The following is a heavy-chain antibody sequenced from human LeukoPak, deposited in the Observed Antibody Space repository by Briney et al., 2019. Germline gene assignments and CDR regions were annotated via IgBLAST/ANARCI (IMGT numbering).Heavy chain of an antibody. D-gene: IGHD1-26*01. J-gene: IGHJ4*02. CDR1: GFTFGDYY. Sequence: GGSLRLSCAASGFTFGDYYMSWIRQAPGKGLEWISSISGSSDYTPYADFLKGRVTISRDNSKNTKYLQMNSLRAEDTAVYYCARTVGATWDYFDYWGQGTLVTVSS. CDR3: ARTVGATWDYFDY. CDR2: ISGSSDYT. V-gene: IGHV3-11*06.